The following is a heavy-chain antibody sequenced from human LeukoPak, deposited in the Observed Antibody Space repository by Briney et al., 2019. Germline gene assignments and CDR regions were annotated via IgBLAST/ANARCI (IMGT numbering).Heavy chain of an antibody. CDR1: GFTFSSYA. V-gene: IGHV3-23*01. Sequence: GGSLRLSCAASGFTFSSYAMSWVRQAPGKGLEWVPGISGSGDNTYYADSVKGRFTISRDNSKNTLYVQVNSLGTEDTAAYYCAKGSYYDSSGSFYFDYWGQGTLVTVSS. D-gene: IGHD3-22*01. CDR3: AKGSYYDSSGSFYFDY. CDR2: ISGSGDNT. J-gene: IGHJ4*02.